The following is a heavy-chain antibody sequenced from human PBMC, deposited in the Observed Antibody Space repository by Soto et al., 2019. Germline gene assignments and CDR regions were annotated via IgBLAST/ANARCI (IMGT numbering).Heavy chain of an antibody. CDR3: ARARSVSPPLYYFDD. CDR1: GDSINSVLYS. CDR2: LFYSGST. V-gene: IGHV4-30-4*08. D-gene: IGHD3-16*01. J-gene: IGHJ4*02. Sequence: SETLSLTCSVAGDSINSVLYSWNWIRQPPWKGLEWIGSLFYSGSTSYSPSLRSRLTLSADKSKNQFSLTLSSVTAADTAVYFCARARSVSPPLYYFDDWGLGTLVTSPQ.